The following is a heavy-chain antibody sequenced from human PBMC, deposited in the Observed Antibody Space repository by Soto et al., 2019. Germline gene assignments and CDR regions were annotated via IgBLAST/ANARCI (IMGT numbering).Heavy chain of an antibody. CDR3: ARVSPTYYDILTGYLPGLYFDY. J-gene: IGHJ4*02. CDR1: GYSFTSYW. CDR2: IYPGDSDT. V-gene: IGHV5-51*01. Sequence: GESLKISCKGSGYSFTSYWIGWVRQMPGKGLEWMGIIYPGDSDTRYSPSFQGQVTISADKSISTAYLQLSSLKASDTAMYYCARVSPTYYDILTGYLPGLYFDYWGQGTLVTVSS. D-gene: IGHD3-9*01.